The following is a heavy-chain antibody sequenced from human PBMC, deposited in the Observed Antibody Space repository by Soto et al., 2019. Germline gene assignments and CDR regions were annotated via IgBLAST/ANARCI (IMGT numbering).Heavy chain of an antibody. J-gene: IGHJ4*02. Sequence: QVQLVQSGAEVKKPGASVKVSCKASGYTFTSYDINWVRQATGQGLEWMGWMNPNSGNTGYAQKFQGRVTKTSNTSISTAYMGLSSLRSEDTAVYYCARGSSSWYGGGALKYWGQGTLVTVSS. CDR2: MNPNSGNT. CDR3: ARGSSSWYGGGALKY. V-gene: IGHV1-8*01. D-gene: IGHD6-13*01. CDR1: GYTFTSYD.